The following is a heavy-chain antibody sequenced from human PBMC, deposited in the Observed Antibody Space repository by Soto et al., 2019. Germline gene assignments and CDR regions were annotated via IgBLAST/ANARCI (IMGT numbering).Heavy chain of an antibody. Sequence: SETLSLTCAVSGGSISSSNWWSWVRQPPGKGLEWIGEIYHSGSTNYNPTHKSRITISVDKSKNQFSLKLSSVTAAVTAVYYFARAPPYYYDSSGHRGWFDPWGQGTLVTVSS. D-gene: IGHD3-22*01. V-gene: IGHV4-4*02. CDR3: ARAPPYYYDSSGHRGWFDP. CDR1: GGSISSSNW. J-gene: IGHJ5*02. CDR2: IYHSGST.